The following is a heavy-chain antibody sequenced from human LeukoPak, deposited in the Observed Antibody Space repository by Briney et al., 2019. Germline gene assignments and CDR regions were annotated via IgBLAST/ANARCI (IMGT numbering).Heavy chain of an antibody. CDR2: INPSGGST. J-gene: IGHJ4*02. CDR3: AADQEVLGVMGLRS. Sequence: ASVTVSCKASGYTFTSYYMHWVRQAPGQGLEWMGIINPSGGSTIYAQKFQGRVTMTRDTSTSTVYMELSSLRSEDTAVYYCAADQEVLGVMGLRSWGQGTLVIVSS. D-gene: IGHD3-16*01. CDR1: GYTFTSYY. V-gene: IGHV1-46*01.